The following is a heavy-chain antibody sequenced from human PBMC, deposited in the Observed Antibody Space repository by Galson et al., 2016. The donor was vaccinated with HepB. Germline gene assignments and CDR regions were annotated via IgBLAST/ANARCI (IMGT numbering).Heavy chain of an antibody. D-gene: IGHD2-2*01. V-gene: IGHV2-5*02. CDR2: VYWDGDT. CDR1: GFSLNTGAVG. Sequence: PALVKPTQTLTLTCTVSGFSLNTGAVGVGWIRQPPGKALEWLALVYWDGDTRYNPSLRSRLNITKDTSKSQVFLTVTDMDPMDTGTYYCAHRRGPEAGPFGNWGQGTVVTVSS. J-gene: IGHJ4*02. CDR3: AHRRGPEAGPFGN.